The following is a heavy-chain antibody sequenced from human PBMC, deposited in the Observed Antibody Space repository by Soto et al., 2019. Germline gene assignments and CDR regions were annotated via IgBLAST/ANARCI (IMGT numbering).Heavy chain of an antibody. D-gene: IGHD3-9*01. Sequence: EVPLLESGGGLVQPGGPLRLSCAASGFSFRNYPMSWVRQAPGKGLEWISTLTGSRSNTYYADSVKGRFAISRDNSRNTLYLQMHSLTAEDTAVYYCANGRATYGLLTHDYWGQGTLVTVSS. CDR3: ANGRATYGLLTHDY. V-gene: IGHV3-23*01. CDR2: LTGSRSNT. CDR1: GFSFRNYP. J-gene: IGHJ4*02.